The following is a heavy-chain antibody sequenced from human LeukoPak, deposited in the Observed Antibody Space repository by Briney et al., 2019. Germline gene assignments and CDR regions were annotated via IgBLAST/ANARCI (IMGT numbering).Heavy chain of an antibody. V-gene: IGHV3-23*01. CDR2: ISNNGGYT. CDR1: GFTFSSSA. J-gene: IGHJ4*02. CDR3: AKQLGYCSDGSCYFPY. Sequence: GGSLRLSCAASGFTFSSSAMSWVRQAPGKGLEWVSAISNNGGYTYYADSVQGRFTISRDNSKSTLCLQMDSLRAEDTAVYYCAKQLGYCSDGSCYFPYWGQGTLVTVSS. D-gene: IGHD2-15*01.